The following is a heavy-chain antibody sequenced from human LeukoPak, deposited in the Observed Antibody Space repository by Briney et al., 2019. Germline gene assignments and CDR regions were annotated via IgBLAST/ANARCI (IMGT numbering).Heavy chain of an antibody. J-gene: IGHJ4*02. Sequence: GGSLRLSCAASGLSFSSYGMHWVRQAPGKGLEWVAFIQYDGSNKFYADSVKGRFTISRDNSKNTLYLQMNSLRAEDTAVYYCATPIRYFDWLPNDYWGQGTLVTVSS. V-gene: IGHV3-30*12. CDR1: GLSFSSYG. CDR2: IQYDGSNK. D-gene: IGHD3-9*01. CDR3: ATPIRYFDWLPNDY.